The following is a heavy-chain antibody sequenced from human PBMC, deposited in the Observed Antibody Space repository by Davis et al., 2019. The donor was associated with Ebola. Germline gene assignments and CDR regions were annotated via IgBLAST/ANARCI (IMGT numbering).Heavy chain of an antibody. Sequence: ASVKVSCKASGYTFTGYYMHWVRQAPGQGLEWMGWINPISGGTNYAQKFQGWVTMTRDTSISTAYMELSRLRSDDTAVYYCARKGGLRAFDIWGQGTMVTVSS. CDR1: GYTFTGYY. V-gene: IGHV1-2*04. CDR3: ARKGGLRAFDI. CDR2: INPISGGT. J-gene: IGHJ3*02. D-gene: IGHD3-16*01.